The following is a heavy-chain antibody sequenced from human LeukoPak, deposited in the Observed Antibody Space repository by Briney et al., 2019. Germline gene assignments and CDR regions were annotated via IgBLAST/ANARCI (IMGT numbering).Heavy chain of an antibody. CDR2: IYYSGST. CDR1: GGSISSGGYY. D-gene: IGHD6-6*01. CDR3: ARIAARPRNAFDI. V-gene: IGHV4-31*03. Sequence: SETLSLTCTVSGGSISSGGYYWSWVRQHPGKGLEWIGYIYYSGSTYYNPSLKSRVTISVDTSKTQFSLKLSPVTAADTAVYYCARIAARPRNAFDIWGQGTMVTVSS. J-gene: IGHJ3*02.